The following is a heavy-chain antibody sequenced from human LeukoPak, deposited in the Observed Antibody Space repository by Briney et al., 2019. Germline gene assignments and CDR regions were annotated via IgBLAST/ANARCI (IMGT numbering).Heavy chain of an antibody. J-gene: IGHJ4*02. Sequence: GGSLRLSCAASGFTFSSYWMSWVRQAPGKGLEWVANIKQDGSEKYYVDSVKGRFTISRDNAKNSLYLQMNSLRAEDTAIYYCARDRSDCFDGVCYNRYFDYWGQGTLVTVSS. D-gene: IGHD2-8*02. CDR1: GFTFSSYW. CDR3: ARDRSDCFDGVCYNRYFDY. CDR2: IKQDGSEK. V-gene: IGHV3-7*01.